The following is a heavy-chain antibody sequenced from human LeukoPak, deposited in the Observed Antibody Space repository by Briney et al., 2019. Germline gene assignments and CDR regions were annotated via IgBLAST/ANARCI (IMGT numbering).Heavy chain of an antibody. J-gene: IGHJ3*02. CDR3: ARRNDLGI. Sequence: SETLSLTCTVSGVSISGDHWNWIRQPPGKGLEWIGYIYYSGSTNYNPSLKSRVTISIDTSKNQFSLKLTSVTAADTAVYYCARRNDLGIWGQGTMVTVSS. CDR1: GVSISGDH. CDR2: IYYSGST. D-gene: IGHD3-16*01. V-gene: IGHV4-59*08.